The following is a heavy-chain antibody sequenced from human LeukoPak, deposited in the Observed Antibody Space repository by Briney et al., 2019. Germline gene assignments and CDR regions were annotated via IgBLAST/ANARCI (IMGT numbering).Heavy chain of an antibody. Sequence: SETPSLTCTVSGGSLSSGDYYWSWIRQPPGKGLEWIGYIYYSGSTYYNPSLKSRVTISVDTSKNQFSLKLSSVTAADTAAYYCARYCSSTSCDAFDIWGQGTMVTVSS. V-gene: IGHV4-30-4*08. J-gene: IGHJ3*02. CDR2: IYYSGST. CDR1: GGSLSSGDYY. D-gene: IGHD2-2*01. CDR3: ARYCSSTSCDAFDI.